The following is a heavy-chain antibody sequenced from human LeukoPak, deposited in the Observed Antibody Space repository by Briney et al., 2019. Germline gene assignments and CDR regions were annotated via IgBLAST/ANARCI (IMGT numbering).Heavy chain of an antibody. D-gene: IGHD6-13*01. Sequence: GGSLRLSCAASGFTFSSYAMSWVRQAPGKGLEWVSAISVSGGSTYYADSVKGRFTISRDNSKNTLYLQMNSLRAEDTAVYYCAKGESGIAAAGREGALDPWGQGTLVTVSS. CDR1: GFTFSSYA. CDR2: ISVSGGST. J-gene: IGHJ5*02. CDR3: AKGESGIAAAGREGALDP. V-gene: IGHV3-23*01.